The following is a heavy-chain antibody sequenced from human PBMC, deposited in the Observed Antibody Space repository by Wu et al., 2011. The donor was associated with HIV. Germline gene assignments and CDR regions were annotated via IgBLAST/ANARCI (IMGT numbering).Heavy chain of an antibody. Sequence: QVQLVQSGAEVKKPGSSVKVSCKASGGTFNSYGISWVRQAPGQGLEWMGIINPSGGSTSYAQKFQGRVTMTRDTSTSTVYMELSSLRSEDTAVYYCARNPSWYSYYYYMDVWGKGTTVTVSS. CDR3: ARNPSWYSYYYYMDV. CDR2: INPSGGST. J-gene: IGHJ6*03. D-gene: IGHD2-2*01. CDR1: GGTFNSYG. V-gene: IGHV1-46*02.